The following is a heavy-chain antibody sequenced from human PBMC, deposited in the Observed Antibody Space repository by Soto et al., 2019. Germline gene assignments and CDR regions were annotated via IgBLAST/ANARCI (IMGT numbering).Heavy chain of an antibody. D-gene: IGHD2-15*01. V-gene: IGHV3-64D*08. CDR3: VKDLCSGGSCTVLDY. J-gene: IGHJ4*02. CDR2: ISSNGGST. Sequence: SGGSLRLSCSASGFTFSSYAMHWVRQAPGKGLEYVSAISSNGGSTYYADSVKGRFTISRDNSKNTLYLQMSSLRAEDTAVYYCVKDLCSGGSCTVLDYWGQGTLVTVSS. CDR1: GFTFSSYA.